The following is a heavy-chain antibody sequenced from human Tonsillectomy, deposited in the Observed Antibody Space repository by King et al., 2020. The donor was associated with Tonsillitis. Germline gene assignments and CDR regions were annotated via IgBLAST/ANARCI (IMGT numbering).Heavy chain of an antibody. CDR3: ASSRSDILTGYPLSPIDY. D-gene: IGHD3-9*01. CDR1: GFTFSDYA. CDR2: ISRRRRNI. V-gene: IGHV3-21*01. Sequence: QLVQSGGDLVKPWGSLRLSCAASGFTFSDYAMSWVRPALGKGLEWVSSISRRRRNIYYADSMKGLFSISRDNAKNSLYLQMNSLRVEDTAVYYCASSRSDILTGYPLSPIDYWGQGTLVTVSS. J-gene: IGHJ4*02.